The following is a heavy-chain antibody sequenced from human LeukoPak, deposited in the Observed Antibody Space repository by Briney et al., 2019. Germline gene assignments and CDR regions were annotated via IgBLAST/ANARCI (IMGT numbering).Heavy chain of an antibody. CDR2: IYYSGGT. Sequence: SETLSLTCTVSGGSISSYYWSWIRQPPGKGLEWIGYIYYSGGTNYNPSLKSRVTISVDTSKNQFSLKLSSVTAADTAVYYCARSGPYSSGHYFDYWGQGTLVTVSS. CDR1: GGSISSYY. J-gene: IGHJ4*02. D-gene: IGHD6-19*01. V-gene: IGHV4-59*01. CDR3: ARSGPYSSGHYFDY.